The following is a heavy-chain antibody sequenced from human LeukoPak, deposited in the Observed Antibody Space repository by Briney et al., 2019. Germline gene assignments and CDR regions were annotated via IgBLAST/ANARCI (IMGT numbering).Heavy chain of an antibody. D-gene: IGHD1-26*01. CDR2: IIPIFGTA. Sequence: ASVKVSCKASGYTFTNFGISWVRQAPGQGLEWMGGIIPIFGTANYAQKFQGRVTITADKSTSTAYMELSSLRSEDTAVYYCASDPGDSYSGGNWFDPWGQGTLVTVSS. J-gene: IGHJ5*02. CDR3: ASDPGDSYSGGNWFDP. V-gene: IGHV1-69*06. CDR1: GYTFTNFG.